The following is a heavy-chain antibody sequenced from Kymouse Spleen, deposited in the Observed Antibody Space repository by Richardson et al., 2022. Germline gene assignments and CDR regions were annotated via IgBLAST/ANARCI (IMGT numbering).Heavy chain of an antibody. CDR3: ARERDVDIVATTYYYYGMDV. J-gene: IGHJ6*02. Sequence: QVQLVESGGGVVQPGRSLRLSCAASGFTFSSYGMHWVRQAPGKGLEWVAVIWYDGSNKYYADSVKGRFTISRDNSKNTLYLQMNSLRAEDTAVYYCARERDVDIVATTYYYYGMDVWGQGTTVTVSS. D-gene: IGHD5-12*01. CDR2: IWYDGSNK. V-gene: IGHV3-33*01. CDR1: GFTFSSYG.